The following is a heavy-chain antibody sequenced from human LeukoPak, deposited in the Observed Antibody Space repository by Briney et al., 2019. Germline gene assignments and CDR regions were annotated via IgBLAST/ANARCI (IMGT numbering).Heavy chain of an antibody. CDR3: AFLPPGH. Sequence: GGSLRLSCAASGFTFSDYWMDWVRQAPGKGLVWVSRIKSDGSRITYADSVRGRFTISRDNAKNTLYLQMNSLRAEDAAVYYCAFLPPGHWGQGTLVTVSS. J-gene: IGHJ1*01. CDR2: IKSDGSRI. V-gene: IGHV3-74*01. D-gene: IGHD3-3*01. CDR1: GFTFSDYW.